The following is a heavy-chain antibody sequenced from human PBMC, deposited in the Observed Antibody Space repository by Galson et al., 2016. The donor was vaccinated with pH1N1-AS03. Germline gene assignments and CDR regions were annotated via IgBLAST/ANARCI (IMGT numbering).Heavy chain of an antibody. D-gene: IGHD5-12*01. V-gene: IGHV3-30*18. CDR3: AKTRKRGYSGYSFFEGPLDY. J-gene: IGHJ4*02. CDR1: GFTFSTYG. CDR2: ISYDGTNQ. Sequence: SLRLSCAASGFTFSTYGMHWVRQAPGKGLECVAIISYDGTNQYYADSVQGRFTISRDNSKNTLYLQMNSLRPEDTAVYYCAKTRKRGYSGYSFFEGPLDYWGQGTLVTVSS.